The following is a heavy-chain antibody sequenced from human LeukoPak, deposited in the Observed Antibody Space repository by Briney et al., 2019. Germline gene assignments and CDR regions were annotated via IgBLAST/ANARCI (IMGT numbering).Heavy chain of an antibody. D-gene: IGHD2-15*01. CDR3: VRERSGAFWFDP. J-gene: IGHJ5*02. CDR2: IITGGGNT. V-gene: IGHV1-46*01. CDR1: GYTLTNYY. Sequence: EASVKVSCKASGYTLTNYYMHWVRQAPGQGLEWMGIIITGGGNTNYPPKFQGEFTMTRDTSTSTVYMELSTLRSDDTAVYYCVRERSGAFWFDPWGQGTLVTVSS.